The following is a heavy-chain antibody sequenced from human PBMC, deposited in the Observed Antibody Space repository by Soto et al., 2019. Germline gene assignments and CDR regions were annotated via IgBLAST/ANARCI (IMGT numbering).Heavy chain of an antibody. CDR2: ISYSGST. Sequence: PSETLSLTCTVSGGSISSGNYYWSWIRQPPGKGLEWIGFISYSGSTNYNPSLKSRVTISVDTSKNQFSLKLSSVTAADKAVYYCARRYSSSSDYWGQGTLVTSPQ. CDR3: ARRYSSSSDY. D-gene: IGHD6-13*01. CDR1: GGSISSGNYY. J-gene: IGHJ4*02. V-gene: IGHV4-30-4*01.